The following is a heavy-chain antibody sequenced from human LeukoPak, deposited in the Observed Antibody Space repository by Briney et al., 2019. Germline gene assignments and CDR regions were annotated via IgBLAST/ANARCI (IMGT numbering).Heavy chain of an antibody. CDR3: ARGIAVAGTGWFDP. V-gene: IGHV1-69*04. J-gene: IGHJ5*02. D-gene: IGHD6-19*01. CDR1: GGTFSSYA. Sequence: SVKVSCKASGGTFSSYAISWVRQAPGQGLEWMGRIIPILGIANYAQKFQGRVTITADESTSTAYMELSSLRSEDTAVYYCARGIAVAGTGWFDPWGQGTLVTVSS. CDR2: IIPILGIA.